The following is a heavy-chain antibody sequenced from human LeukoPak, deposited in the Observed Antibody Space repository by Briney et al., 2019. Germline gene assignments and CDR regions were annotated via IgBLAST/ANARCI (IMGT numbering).Heavy chain of an antibody. Sequence: GGSLRLSCAASGFTFRSYSMDWVRQAPGKGLEWVSYISSSSSTIYYADSVKGRFTISRDNAKNSLYLQMNSLRAEDTAVYYCARDTIFGVVRYWGQGTLVTVSS. J-gene: IGHJ4*02. CDR1: GFTFRSYS. D-gene: IGHD3-3*01. V-gene: IGHV3-48*01. CDR3: ARDTIFGVVRY. CDR2: ISSSSSTI.